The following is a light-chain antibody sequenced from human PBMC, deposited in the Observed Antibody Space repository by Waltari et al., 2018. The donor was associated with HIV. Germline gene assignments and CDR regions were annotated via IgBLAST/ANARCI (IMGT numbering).Light chain of an antibody. Sequence: QSALTQPRSVSGSPGQSVTISCTGTSSDVGGYNYVSWYQQHPGKAPTFMIYDVSKRPLGVPDRFSGSKSGNTASLTISGLQAEDDAVFYCCSYAGDYTFRFGGGTKLTVL. CDR3: CSYAGDYTFR. J-gene: IGLJ3*02. CDR2: DVS. CDR1: SSDVGGYNY. V-gene: IGLV2-11*01.